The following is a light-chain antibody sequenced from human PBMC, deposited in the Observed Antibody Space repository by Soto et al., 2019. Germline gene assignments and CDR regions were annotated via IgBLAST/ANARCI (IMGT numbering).Light chain of an antibody. J-gene: IGKJ1*01. CDR1: QSVNSN. CDR3: QQYDSWPWT. V-gene: IGKV3-15*01. CDR2: GAS. Sequence: EIVLTQSPATLSVSPGDRATLSCRASQSVNSNLAWYHLKPGQAPRLLIYGASSRAAGIPARFTGSESGTEFTLSISSLQSEDFAVYYCQQYDSWPWTFGHGTKVDIK.